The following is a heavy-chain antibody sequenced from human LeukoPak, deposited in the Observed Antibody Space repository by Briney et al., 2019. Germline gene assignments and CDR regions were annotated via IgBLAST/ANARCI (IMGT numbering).Heavy chain of an antibody. V-gene: IGHV3-53*05. CDR1: GFTFSNAW. CDR3: VKDLGEWESGY. CDR2: LYRNYVI. D-gene: IGHD1-26*01. Sequence: PGGSLRLSCAASGFTFSNAWMNWVRQAPGEGLEWVSVLYRNYVIEYADSVKGRFTISRDNSKNTLYLQMNSLRVEDTAVYYCVKDLGEWESGYWGQGTLVIVSS. J-gene: IGHJ4*02.